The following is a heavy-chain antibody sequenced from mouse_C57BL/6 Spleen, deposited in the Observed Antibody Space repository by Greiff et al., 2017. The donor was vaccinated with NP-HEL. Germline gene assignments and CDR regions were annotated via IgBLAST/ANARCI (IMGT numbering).Heavy chain of an antibody. CDR2: IYPGSGNT. J-gene: IGHJ1*03. CDR3: ARDGNYSYWYFDV. V-gene: IGHV1-66*01. D-gene: IGHD2-1*01. CDR1: GYSFTSYY. Sequence: QVQLKESGPELVKPGASVKISCKASGYSFTSYYIHWVKQRPGQGLEWIGWIYPGSGNTKYNEKFKGKATLTADTSSSTAYMQLSSLTSEDSAVYYCARDGNYSYWYFDVWGTGTTVTVSS.